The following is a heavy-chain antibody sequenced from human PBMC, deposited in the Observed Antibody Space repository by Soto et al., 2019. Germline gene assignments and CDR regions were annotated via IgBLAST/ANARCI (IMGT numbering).Heavy chain of an antibody. CDR1: GGSFSGYY. Sequence: SETLSLTCAVYGGSFSGYYWSWIRQPPGKGLEWIGEINHGGSTNYNPSLKSRVTISVDTSKNQFSLKLSSVTAADTAVYYCARSSLITIFGVGTEYFQHWGQGTLVTVSS. CDR3: ARSSLITIFGVGTEYFQH. D-gene: IGHD3-3*01. J-gene: IGHJ1*01. CDR2: INHGGST. V-gene: IGHV4-34*01.